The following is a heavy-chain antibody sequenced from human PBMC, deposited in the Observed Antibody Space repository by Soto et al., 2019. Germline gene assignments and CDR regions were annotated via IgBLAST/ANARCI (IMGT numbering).Heavy chain of an antibody. CDR1: GFTISTHG. CDR3: GAATTWNFHFPY. J-gene: IGHJ4*02. V-gene: IGHV3-33*03. Sequence: QAQLVESGGGVVQPGTSLRLSCAASGFTISTHGMHWVRQAPGKGLEWLANIWYDGSNKFYAESVKGRFSISKDNSKNTLYLQISSLRSEGTAVYYCGAATTWNFHFPYWGQGTQVTGSS. CDR2: IWYDGSNK. D-gene: IGHD1-7*01.